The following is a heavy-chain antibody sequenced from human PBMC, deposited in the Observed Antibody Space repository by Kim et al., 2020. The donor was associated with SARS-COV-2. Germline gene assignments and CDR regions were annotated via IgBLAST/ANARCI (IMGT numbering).Heavy chain of an antibody. D-gene: IGHD6-13*01. J-gene: IGHJ4*02. CDR3: ARAPTFTSSWSGFDF. Sequence: TLSLTCAISGDSVSSDNAAWSWIRQSPSRGLEWLGRTYYRSYSTSKWYTDYAVSVKGQITINADTSRNDFSLQLHSVTPEDTAVYFCARAPTFTSSWSGFDFWGQGTLVTVSS. CDR2: TYYRSYSTSKWYT. CDR1: GDSVSSDNAA. V-gene: IGHV6-1*01.